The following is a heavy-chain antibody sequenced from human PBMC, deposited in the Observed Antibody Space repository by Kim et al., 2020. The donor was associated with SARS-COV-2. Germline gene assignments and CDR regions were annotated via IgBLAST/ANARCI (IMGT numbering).Heavy chain of an antibody. CDR1: GFTFSSYW. J-gene: IGHJ6*02. Sequence: GGSLRLSCAASGFTFSSYWMSWVRQAPGKGLEWVANIKQDGSEKYYVDSVKGRFTISRDNSKNSLYLQMNSLRAEETAVYYCARDMEAAATSYYYYGMDVGGQGTTVTVSS. CDR3: ARDMEAAATSYYYYGMDV. V-gene: IGHV3-7*01. CDR2: IKQDGSEK. D-gene: IGHD6-13*01.